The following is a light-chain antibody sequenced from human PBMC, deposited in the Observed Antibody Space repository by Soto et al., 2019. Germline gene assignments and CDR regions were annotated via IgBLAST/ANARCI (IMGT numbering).Light chain of an antibody. CDR3: SSYSGTNYHYV. V-gene: IGLV2-8*01. Sequence: QSVLTQPPSSSVSFGQSVTISCTGTSSDVGGYNYVSWYQQHPGKAPKLMIYEVSERPSGVPDRVSGSKSGNTASLTVSGLQADDEADYYCSSYSGTNYHYVFGTG. J-gene: IGLJ1*01. CDR2: EVS. CDR1: SSDVGGYNY.